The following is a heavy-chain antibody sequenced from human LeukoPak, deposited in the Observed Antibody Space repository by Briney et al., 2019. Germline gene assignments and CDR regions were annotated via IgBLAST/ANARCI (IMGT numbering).Heavy chain of an antibody. CDR1: GFSFSSHS. Sequence: GSLRLSCTASGFSFSSHSMTWVRQAPGKGLDWVSTISPRSDFTFYADSVKGRFTVSRDNSRNTLYLHMSTLRAEDTAVYYCSAQPESLAGAMYSWGQGALVTVSS. CDR2: ISPRSDFT. D-gene: IGHD6-19*01. V-gene: IGHV3-23*01. J-gene: IGHJ4*02. CDR3: SAQPESLAGAMYS.